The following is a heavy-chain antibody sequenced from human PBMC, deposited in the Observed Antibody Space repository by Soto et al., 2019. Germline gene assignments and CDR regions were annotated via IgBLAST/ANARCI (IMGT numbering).Heavy chain of an antibody. D-gene: IGHD4-17*01. Sequence: ASLNVSFKSSGFTFTSYRFSGLRQAPGQGLEWMGWIRANNGNKNYAQKLQGRVTMTTDTSRSTAYMGLRRLRSDDTAVYYCGSFDYGDYSDGGQGTLVPVSS. CDR3: GSFDYGDYSD. J-gene: IGHJ4*02. CDR1: GFTFTSYR. V-gene: IGHV1-18*01. CDR2: IRANNGNK.